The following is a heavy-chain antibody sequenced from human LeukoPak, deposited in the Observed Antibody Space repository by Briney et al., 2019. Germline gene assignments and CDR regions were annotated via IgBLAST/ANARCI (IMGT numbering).Heavy chain of an antibody. V-gene: IGHV1-2*02. D-gene: IGHD6-13*01. Sequence: ASVKVSCKASGYTFTGCYMHWVRQAPGQGLEWMGWINPNSGGTNYAQKFQGRVTMTRDTSISTAYMELSRLRSDDTAVYYCAREVGRWAAAVPTWGQGTLVTVSS. J-gene: IGHJ5*02. CDR3: AREVGRWAAAVPT. CDR1: GYTFTGCY. CDR2: INPNSGGT.